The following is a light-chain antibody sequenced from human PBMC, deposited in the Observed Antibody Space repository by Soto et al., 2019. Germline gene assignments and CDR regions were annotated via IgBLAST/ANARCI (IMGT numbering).Light chain of an antibody. CDR2: LAS. J-gene: IGKJ1*01. Sequence: DIVMTQSPLSLSVTPGEPASISCRSSQSLLNSNGYNYLDWYLQKPGQSPQLLIYLASSRASGVPDRFNGSGSVTDFTLTISRVEAEDVGFYYCMQALQAPLTFGQGTRVEIK. CDR3: MQALQAPLT. V-gene: IGKV2-28*01. CDR1: QSLLNSNGYNY.